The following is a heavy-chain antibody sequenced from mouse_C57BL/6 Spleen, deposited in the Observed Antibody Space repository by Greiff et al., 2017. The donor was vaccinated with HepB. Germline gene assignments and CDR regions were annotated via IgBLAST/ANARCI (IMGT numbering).Heavy chain of an antibody. V-gene: IGHV1-15*01. CDR3: TRRKAYYYAMDY. CDR2: IDPETGGT. Sequence: QVQLQQSGAELVRPGASVTLSCKASGYTFTDYEMHWVKQTPVHGLEWIGAIDPETGGTAYNQKFKGKAILTADKSSSTAYMALRSLTSEYSAVYYCTRRKAYYYAMDYWGQGTSVTVSS. CDR1: GYTFTDYE. J-gene: IGHJ4*01. D-gene: IGHD6-1*01.